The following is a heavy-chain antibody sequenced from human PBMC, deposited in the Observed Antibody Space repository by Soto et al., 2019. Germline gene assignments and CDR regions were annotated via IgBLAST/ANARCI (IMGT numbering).Heavy chain of an antibody. Sequence: SVKVSCKASGGTFSSYAISWVRQAPGQGLEWMGGIIPIFGTANYAQKFQGRVTITADKSTSTAYMELSSLRSEDMAVYYCAREYSLYGSGSYYNVGNWFDPWGQGTLVTV. CDR2: IIPIFGTA. CDR3: AREYSLYGSGSYYNVGNWFDP. D-gene: IGHD3-10*01. J-gene: IGHJ5*02. CDR1: GGTFSSYA. V-gene: IGHV1-69*06.